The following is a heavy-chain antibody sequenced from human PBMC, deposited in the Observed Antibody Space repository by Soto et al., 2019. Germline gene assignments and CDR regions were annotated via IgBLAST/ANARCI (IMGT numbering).Heavy chain of an antibody. CDR2: INPSGGST. V-gene: IGHV1-46*01. D-gene: IGHD4-4*01. J-gene: IGHJ5*02. Sequence: QVQLVQSGAEVKKPGASVKVSCKASGYTFTSYYMHWVRQAPGQGLEWMGIINPSGGSTSYAQKFQGRVTMTRDTSTSTVYMELSSLRSEDTAVYYCARAWMEKYDYSKDWFDPWGQGTLVTVSS. CDR3: ARAWMEKYDYSKDWFDP. CDR1: GYTFTSYY.